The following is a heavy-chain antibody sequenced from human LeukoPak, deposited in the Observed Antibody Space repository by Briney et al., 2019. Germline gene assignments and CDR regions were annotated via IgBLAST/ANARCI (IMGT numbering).Heavy chain of an antibody. V-gene: IGHV3-73*01. J-gene: IGHJ3*02. CDR3: TRLSVVVISDAFDI. Sequence: GGSLRLSCEGSGFTFSGSAIHWVRQASGKGLEWVGRIRSKANSYATAYAASVKGRFTISRDDSKNTAYLQMNSLKTEDTAVYYCTRLSVVVISDAFDIWGQGTMVTVSS. CDR2: IRSKANSYAT. CDR1: GFTFSGSA. D-gene: IGHD3-22*01.